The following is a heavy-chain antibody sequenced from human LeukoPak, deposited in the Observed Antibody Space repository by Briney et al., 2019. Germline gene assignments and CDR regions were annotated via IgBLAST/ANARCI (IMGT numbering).Heavy chain of an antibody. CDR1: GFTFSTCW. V-gene: IGHV3-74*01. CDR2: FNGEGSRT. D-gene: IGHD6-19*01. CDR3: AREANSGYSSGDDAFDI. J-gene: IGHJ3*02. Sequence: GGSLRLSCAASGFTFSTCWKHWVRQALGKGLVGVSRFNGEGSRTSHADSVKGRFTISRDNAKNTLYLQMNSLRAEDTAVYYCAREANSGYSSGDDAFDIWGQGTMVTVSS.